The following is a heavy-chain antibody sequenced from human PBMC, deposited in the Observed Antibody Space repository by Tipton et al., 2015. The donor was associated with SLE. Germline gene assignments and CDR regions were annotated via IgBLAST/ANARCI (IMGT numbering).Heavy chain of an antibody. V-gene: IGHV4-34*01. CDR2: INHSGST. Sequence: TLSLTCAVYGGSFSGYYWSWIRQPPGKGLEWIGEINHSGSTNYNPSLKNRVTISVDTSKNQFSLKVNSVTAADTAVYSCARNEYADNNNWFDPWGQGILVIVSS. CDR1: GGSFSGYY. J-gene: IGHJ5*02. CDR3: ARNEYADNNNWFDP. D-gene: IGHD3-16*01.